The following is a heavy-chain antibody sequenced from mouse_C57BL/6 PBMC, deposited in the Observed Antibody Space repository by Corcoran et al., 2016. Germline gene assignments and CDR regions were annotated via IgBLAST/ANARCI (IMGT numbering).Heavy chain of an antibody. CDR3: TTWSDGYPYWYFDV. J-gene: IGHJ1*03. V-gene: IGHV14-1*01. CDR2: IDPEDGDT. CDR1: GFNIKDYY. D-gene: IGHD2-3*01. Sequence: EVQLQQSGAELVRPGASVKLSCTASGFNIKDYYMHWVKQRPEQGLEWIGRIDPEDGDTEYAPKFQGKATMTADTSSNTAYLQLSSLTSEDTAVYYCTTWSDGYPYWYFDVWGTGTTVTVSS.